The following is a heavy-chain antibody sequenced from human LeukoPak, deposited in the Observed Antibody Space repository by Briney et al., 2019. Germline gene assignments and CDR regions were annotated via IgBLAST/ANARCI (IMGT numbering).Heavy chain of an antibody. D-gene: IGHD2-15*01. V-gene: IGHV4-34*01. CDR2: INHSGST. CDR3: ARDVGYCSGGSCYHDAFDI. J-gene: IGHJ3*02. CDR1: GGSFSGYY. Sequence: TSETLSLTCAVYGGSFSGYYWSWIRQPPGKGLEWIGEINHSGSTNYNPSLKSRVTISVDTSKNQFSLKLSSVTAADTAVYYCARDVGYCSGGSCYHDAFDIWGQGTMVTVSS.